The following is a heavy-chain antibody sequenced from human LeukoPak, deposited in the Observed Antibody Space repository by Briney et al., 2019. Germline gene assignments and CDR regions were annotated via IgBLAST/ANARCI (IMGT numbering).Heavy chain of an antibody. V-gene: IGHV3-9*01. D-gene: IGHD6-19*01. CDR2: ISWNSGSI. CDR1: GFTFDDYA. Sequence: GRSLRLSCAASGFTFDDYAMHWVRHAPGKGLEWVSGISWNSGSIGYADSVKGRFTISRDNAKNSLYLQMNSLRAEDTALYYCAKSTSSGWPHFDYWGQGTLVTVSS. CDR3: AKSTSSGWPHFDY. J-gene: IGHJ4*02.